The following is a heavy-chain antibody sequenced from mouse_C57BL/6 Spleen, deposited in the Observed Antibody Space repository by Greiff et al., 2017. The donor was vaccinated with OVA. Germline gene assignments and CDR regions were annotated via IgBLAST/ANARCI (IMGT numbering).Heavy chain of an antibody. CDR2: IYPGSGST. V-gene: IGHV1-55*01. Sequence: VKLQQPGAELVKPGASVKMSCKASGYTFTSYWITWVKQRPGQGLEWIGDIYPGSGSTNYNEKFKSKATLTVDTSSSTAYMQLSSLTSEDSAVYYCARKTTVAYAMDYWGQGTSVTVSS. CDR3: ARKTTVAYAMDY. D-gene: IGHD1-1*01. CDR1: GYTFTSYW. J-gene: IGHJ4*01.